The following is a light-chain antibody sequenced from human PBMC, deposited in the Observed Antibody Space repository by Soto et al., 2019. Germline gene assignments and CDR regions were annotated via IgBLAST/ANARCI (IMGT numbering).Light chain of an antibody. J-gene: IGKJ1*01. V-gene: IGKV3-20*01. CDR3: QQYGSSPRT. CDR2: GVS. Sequence: EIVLTQSPATLSLSPGDRATLSCRASQSVSSEYLAWYLQKPGQAPRLLIYGVSRRATGVPDRFSGSGSGTDFTLTISRLEPEDFAVYYCQQYGSSPRTFGQGTKVEIK. CDR1: QSVSSEY.